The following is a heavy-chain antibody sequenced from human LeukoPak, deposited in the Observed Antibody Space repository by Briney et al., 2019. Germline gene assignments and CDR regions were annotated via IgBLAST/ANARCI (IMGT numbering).Heavy chain of an antibody. CDR1: GGSTSSYY. V-gene: IGHV4-59*01. Sequence: PSETLSLTCSVSGGSTSSYYWSWIRQPPGKGLEWIGYIYYSGSTNYNPSLKSRVTISVDTSKNQFSLKLSSVTAADTAVYYCARVGELSHYYYYYYMDVWGKGTTVTVSS. CDR3: ARVGELSHYYYYYYMDV. D-gene: IGHD3-10*01. J-gene: IGHJ6*03. CDR2: IYYSGST.